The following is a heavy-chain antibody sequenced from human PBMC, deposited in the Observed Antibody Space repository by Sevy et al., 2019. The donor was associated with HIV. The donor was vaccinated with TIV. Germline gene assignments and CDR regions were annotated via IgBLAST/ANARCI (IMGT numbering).Heavy chain of an antibody. CDR2: INHSGST. D-gene: IGHD2-2*01. J-gene: IGHJ3*02. CDR1: GGSFSGYY. CDR3: ARHCSSASCSHAFDI. V-gene: IGHV4-34*01. Sequence: SETLSLTCAVYGGSFSGYYWSWIRQPPGKGLEWIGEINHSGSTNYNPSLKSRVTISVDMSKNQFSLKLSSVTAADTAVYYCARHCSSASCSHAFDIWVQGTMVTVSS.